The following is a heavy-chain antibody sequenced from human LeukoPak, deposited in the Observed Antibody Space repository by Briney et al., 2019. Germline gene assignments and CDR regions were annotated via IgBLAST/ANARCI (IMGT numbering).Heavy chain of an antibody. CDR1: GFTFSSYS. V-gene: IGHV3-21*04. CDR3: ARGDYGSDY. D-gene: IGHD4-17*01. J-gene: IGHJ4*02. CDR2: ISSGSTYI. Sequence: KPGGSLRLPCAASGFTFSSYSMNWVRQAPGKGLEWVAYISSGSTYIYYADSVKGRFTISRDNAKNTLYLQMNSLRAEDTAMYYCARGDYGSDYWGQGTLVTVSS.